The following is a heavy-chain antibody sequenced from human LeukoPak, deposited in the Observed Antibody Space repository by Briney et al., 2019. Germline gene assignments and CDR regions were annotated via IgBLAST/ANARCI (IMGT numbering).Heavy chain of an antibody. CDR3: GRSRYSSASKDV. Sequence: GGSLRLSCAASGFTFSNYDMYWVRQAPGKGLEWVSFIEYGGSKENYADSVKGRLTISRDNAKNTLYLQMNSLRAEDTAVYYCGRSRYSSASKDVWGKGTTVTVSS. V-gene: IGHV3-30*02. D-gene: IGHD6-6*01. CDR1: GFTFSNYD. CDR2: IEYGGSKE. J-gene: IGHJ6*04.